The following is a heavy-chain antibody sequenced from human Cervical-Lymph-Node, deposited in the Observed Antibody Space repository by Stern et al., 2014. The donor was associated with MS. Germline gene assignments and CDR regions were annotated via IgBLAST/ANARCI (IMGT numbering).Heavy chain of an antibody. Sequence: VQLVESGAEVKKPGSSVKVSCKASGGTFSSYAISWVRQAPGQGLEWMGGLIPIFGTANYAQKFQGRVTITADESTSTAYMELSSLRSEDTAVYYCARGIAAAGTWFWFDPWGQGTLVTVSS. V-gene: IGHV1-69*01. J-gene: IGHJ5*02. CDR3: ARGIAAAGTWFWFDP. CDR1: GGTFSSYA. D-gene: IGHD6-13*01. CDR2: LIPIFGTA.